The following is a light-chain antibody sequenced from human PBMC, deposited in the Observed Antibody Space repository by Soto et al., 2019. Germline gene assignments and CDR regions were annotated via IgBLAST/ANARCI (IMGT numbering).Light chain of an antibody. CDR1: QSISSW. V-gene: IGKV1-5*03. CDR2: KAS. Sequence: DIQMTQSPSTLPASVGDRVTITCRASQSISSWLAWFQQKPGKAPKLLIYKASSLESGVPSRFSGSGSGTDFTLTISSLQPDDFATYYCQQYYIYPWTFGQWTTVDIK. CDR3: QQYYIYPWT. J-gene: IGKJ1*01.